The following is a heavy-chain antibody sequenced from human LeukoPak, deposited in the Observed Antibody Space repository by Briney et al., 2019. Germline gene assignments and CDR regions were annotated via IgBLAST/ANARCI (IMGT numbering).Heavy chain of an antibody. CDR3: ARVTGTDYIWGSYRY. CDR2: IKQDGSEK. Sequence: GGSLRLSCAASGFTFSNYWMTWVRQAPGKGLEWVANIKQDGSEKYYVDSVKGRFTISRDKAKNSLYLQMNSLRAEDTAVYYCARVTGTDYIWGSYRYWGQGTLVTVSS. J-gene: IGHJ4*02. D-gene: IGHD3-16*02. CDR1: GFTFSNYW. V-gene: IGHV3-7*04.